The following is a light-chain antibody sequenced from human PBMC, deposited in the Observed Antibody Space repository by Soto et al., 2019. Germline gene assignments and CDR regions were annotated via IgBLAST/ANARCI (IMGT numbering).Light chain of an antibody. V-gene: IGKV3-20*01. Sequence: EIVLTQSPGTLSLSPGERATLPCRASQSVSNSYLAWYQQKPGQAPRLLMYGASNRATGIPDRFSGSGSGTDFNLTISRLEPEDFAVYYCQQYGTSLYTFGQGTKLEIK. CDR1: QSVSNSY. CDR2: GAS. CDR3: QQYGTSLYT. J-gene: IGKJ2*01.